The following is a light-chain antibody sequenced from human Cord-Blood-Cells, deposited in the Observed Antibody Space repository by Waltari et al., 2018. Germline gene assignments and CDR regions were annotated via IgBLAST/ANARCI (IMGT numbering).Light chain of an antibody. V-gene: IGKV2D-29*02. CDR2: EVS. Sequence: DIVMTQTPLSLSVTPGQPASISCKSSQSLLHSDGKTYLYWYLQKPGQSPQLLFCEVSKRFSGVPERFSDGGAGTDFARKSSRVEAEDVGVYYCMRSIQLPITFGRGTRLEIK. CDR1: QSLLHSDGKTY. J-gene: IGKJ5*01. CDR3: MRSIQLPIT.